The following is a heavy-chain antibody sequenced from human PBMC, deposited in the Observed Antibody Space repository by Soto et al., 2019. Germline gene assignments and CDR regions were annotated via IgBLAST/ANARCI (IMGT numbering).Heavy chain of an antibody. CDR2: IYPGDSDT. CDR3: ARLRGLVGSLYX. J-gene: IGHJ4*02. V-gene: IGHV5-51*01. D-gene: IGHD4-17*01. Sequence: LVEALKISWKGSGYRFTTYWLGWLRQVPGKGLELMGIIYPGDSDTRYSPSFQGQVTISAYKSIGAAYLQWSSLKSSDTAMYFCARLRGLVGSLYXWGRGTLVPLS. CDR1: GYRFTTYW.